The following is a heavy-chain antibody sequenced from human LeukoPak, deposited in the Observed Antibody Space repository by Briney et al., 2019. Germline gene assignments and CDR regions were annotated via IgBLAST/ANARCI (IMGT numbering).Heavy chain of an antibody. CDR3: ARLVGYSSNWYGAFDI. CDR2: IYYSGST. CDR1: GGSISSGDYY. V-gene: IGHV4-30-4*01. J-gene: IGHJ3*02. D-gene: IGHD6-13*01. Sequence: SQTLSLTCTVSGGSISSGDYYWSWIRQPPGKGLEWIGYIYYSGSTNYNPSLRSRVTVSIDTSKNQFSLKLSSVTAADTAVYYCARLVGYSSNWYGAFDIWGQGTMVTVSS.